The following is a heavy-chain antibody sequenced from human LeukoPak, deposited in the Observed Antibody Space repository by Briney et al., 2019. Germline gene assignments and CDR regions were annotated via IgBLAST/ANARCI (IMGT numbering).Heavy chain of an antibody. CDR1: GYSFTTYW. J-gene: IGHJ5*02. Sequence: GESLKISCKGSGYSFTTYWIAWVRQMPGKGLEWMGIIYPRDSDIRYSPPFQGQVTISADKSISTAYLQWNSLKASDTAMYYCARMIGLGEVSPYFATWAQGGLFTVSS. CDR2: IYPRDSDI. D-gene: IGHD3-16*02. CDR3: ARMIGLGEVSPYFAT. V-gene: IGHV5-51*01.